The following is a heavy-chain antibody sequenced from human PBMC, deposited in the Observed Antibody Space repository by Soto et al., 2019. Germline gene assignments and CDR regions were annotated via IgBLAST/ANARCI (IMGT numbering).Heavy chain of an antibody. J-gene: IGHJ5*02. CDR2: IYYSGST. CDR1: GGSISSSSYY. Sequence: SETLSLTCTVSGGSISSSSYYWGWIRQPPGKGLEWIGSIYYSGSTYYNPSLKSRVTISVDTSKNQFSLKLISVTAADTAVYYCAIWLYGGMATITGWFDPWGQGTLVTVS. V-gene: IGHV4-39*01. D-gene: IGHD5-12*01. CDR3: AIWLYGGMATITGWFDP.